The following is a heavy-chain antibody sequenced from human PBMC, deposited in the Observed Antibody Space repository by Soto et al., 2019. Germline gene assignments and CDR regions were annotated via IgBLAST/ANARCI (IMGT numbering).Heavy chain of an antibody. CDR2: ISGSGGST. V-gene: IGHV3-23*01. D-gene: IGHD2-21*01. J-gene: IGHJ4*02. CDR1: GFTFSSYA. CDR3: ANGGMSLFGGGIDY. Sequence: EVQLLESGGGLVQPGGSLRLSCAASGFTFSSYAMSWVRQAPGKGLEWVSAISGSGGSTYYADSVKGRFTISRDNSKNTLYLQMNSLRAEDTAVYYCANGGMSLFGGGIDYWGQGTLVTVSS.